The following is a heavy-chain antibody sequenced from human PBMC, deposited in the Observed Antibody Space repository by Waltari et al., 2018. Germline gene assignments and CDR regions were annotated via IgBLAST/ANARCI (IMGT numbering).Heavy chain of an antibody. Sequence: QVQLLESGPRLVKPSETLSLTCSVSGHPIKTYYWSWIRHSPGQGLEWIGYIYHSGSTVYNPSLRSRATISVDTSKNQFSLKVTSVTAADTAVYYCARDSGMEHGLSSGSWFYYMDVWGKGTTVTVSS. CDR1: GHPIKTYY. J-gene: IGHJ6*03. D-gene: IGHD3-10*01. CDR2: IYHSGST. V-gene: IGHV4-59*01. CDR3: ARDSGMEHGLSSGSWFYYMDV.